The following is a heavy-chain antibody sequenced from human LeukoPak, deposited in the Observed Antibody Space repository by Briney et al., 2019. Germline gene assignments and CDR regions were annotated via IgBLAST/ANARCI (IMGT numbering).Heavy chain of an antibody. CDR3: AREVQYSSSWSDAFDI. V-gene: IGHV1-8*03. Sequence: GASVTVACNASGYTFTSYDINWVRQATGQGLEWMGWMNPNSGNTGYAQKFQGRVTITRNTSISTAYMELSSLRSEDTAVYYCAREVQYSSSWSDAFDIWGQGTMVTVSS. CDR1: GYTFTSYD. CDR2: MNPNSGNT. J-gene: IGHJ3*02. D-gene: IGHD6-13*01.